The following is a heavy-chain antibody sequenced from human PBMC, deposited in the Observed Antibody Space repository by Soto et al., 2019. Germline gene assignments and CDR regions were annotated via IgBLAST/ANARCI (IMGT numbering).Heavy chain of an antibody. CDR2: IIPIFGTA. J-gene: IGHJ5*02. V-gene: IGHV1-69*13. CDR3: ARGLGGYSTNWFDP. D-gene: IGHD3-22*01. CDR1: GGTFSSYA. Sequence: GASVKVSCKASGGTFSSYAISWVRQAPGQGLEWMGGIIPIFGTANYAQKFQGRVTITADESTSTAYMELSSLRSEDTAVYYCARGLGGYSTNWFDPWGQGTLVTVSS.